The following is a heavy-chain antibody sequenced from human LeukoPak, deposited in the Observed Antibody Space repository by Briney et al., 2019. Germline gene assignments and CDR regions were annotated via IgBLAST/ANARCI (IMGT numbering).Heavy chain of an antibody. Sequence: ASVKVSCKASGYTFTSYDINWVRQATGQGLEWMGWMNPNSGNTGYAQKFQGRVTITRNTSISTAYMELSSLRSEDTAVYYCARNHGSGRAFDIWGQGTMVTVSS. CDR3: ARNHGSGRAFDI. CDR1: GYTFTSYD. CDR2: MNPNSGNT. V-gene: IGHV1-8*01. D-gene: IGHD3-10*01. J-gene: IGHJ3*02.